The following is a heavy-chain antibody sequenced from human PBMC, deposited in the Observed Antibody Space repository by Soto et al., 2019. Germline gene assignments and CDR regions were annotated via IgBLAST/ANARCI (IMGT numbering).Heavy chain of an antibody. D-gene: IGHD5-12*01. CDR1: GGSISSSSYY. Sequence: SETLSLTCTVSGGSISSSSYYWGWIRQPPGKGLEWIGSIYYSGSTYYNPSLKSRVTISVDTSKNQFSLKLSSVTAADTAVYYCARQRSVATINFDYWRQGALVTVSS. CDR2: IYYSGST. V-gene: IGHV4-39*01. CDR3: ARQRSVATINFDY. J-gene: IGHJ4*02.